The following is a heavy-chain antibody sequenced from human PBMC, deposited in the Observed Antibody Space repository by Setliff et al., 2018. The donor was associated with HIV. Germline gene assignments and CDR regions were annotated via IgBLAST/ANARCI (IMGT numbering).Heavy chain of an antibody. J-gene: IGHJ4*02. CDR2: INHSGRT. Sequence: SETLSLTCAVYGGSFSDNYWSWIRQSPGKGLEWIGEINHSGRTKYSPSLRSRVSISVDTSKTQFSPKLSSVTAADTAVYYCARVDDGSGGGAYFDYWGQGTLVTVSS. CDR3: ARVDDGSGGGAYFDY. CDR1: GGSFSDNY. V-gene: IGHV4-34*01. D-gene: IGHD3-10*01.